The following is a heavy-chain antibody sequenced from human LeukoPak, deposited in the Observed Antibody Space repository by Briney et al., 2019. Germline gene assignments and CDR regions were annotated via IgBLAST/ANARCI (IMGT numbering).Heavy chain of an antibody. CDR1: GYTFTSYG. Sequence: ASVKVSCKASGYTFTSYGISWVRQAPGQGLEWMGWISAYNGNTNYAQKLQGRVTMTTDTSTSTAYMELRSLRSDDTAVYYCARVPGSSGFSYTPPDYWGQGTLVTVSS. CDR2: ISAYNGNT. CDR3: ARVPGSSGFSYTPPDY. D-gene: IGHD3-22*01. V-gene: IGHV1-18*01. J-gene: IGHJ4*02.